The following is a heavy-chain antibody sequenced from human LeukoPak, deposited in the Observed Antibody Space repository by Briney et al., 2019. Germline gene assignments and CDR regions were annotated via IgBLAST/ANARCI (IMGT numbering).Heavy chain of an antibody. CDR3: ARVTDTWSHFDY. Sequence: AGGSLRLSCAASGFTFSIHWMHWVRQAPGKGLVWVSRINGDGSSTSYADSVKGRFTISRDNAKNTLYLQMNSLRAEDTAVYYCARVTDTWSHFDYWGQGTLVTVSS. J-gene: IGHJ4*02. V-gene: IGHV3-74*01. CDR1: GFTFSIHW. CDR2: INGDGSST. D-gene: IGHD2-8*02.